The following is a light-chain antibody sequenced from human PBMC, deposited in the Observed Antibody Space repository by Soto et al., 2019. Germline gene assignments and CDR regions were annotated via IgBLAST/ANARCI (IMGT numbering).Light chain of an antibody. Sequence: EIVWTQSPATLSLSPGARATLSCRASQSVSSYLAWYQQKPGQAPRLLIYDASNRATGIPARFSGSGYGTDFTLTISSLEPEDFAVYYCQQRSNWPPTFGQGTKVEIK. J-gene: IGKJ1*01. CDR1: QSVSSY. V-gene: IGKV3-11*01. CDR3: QQRSNWPPT. CDR2: DAS.